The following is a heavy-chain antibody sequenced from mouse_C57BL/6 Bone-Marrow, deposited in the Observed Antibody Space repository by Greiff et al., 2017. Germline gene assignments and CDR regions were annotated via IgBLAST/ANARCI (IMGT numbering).Heavy chain of an antibody. CDR1: GYSITSDY. Sequence: EVQLQQSGPGLAIPSQTLSLTCSVTGYSITSDYWNWIRKFPGHKLEYMGYISYTGSTYYNPSLNSRNSIFRDSSTNQYYLQLNSVTTEDTATYCCAKYGSSPCYDMDDWGKGTTVTVSS. J-gene: IGHJ4*01. D-gene: IGHD1-1*01. CDR3: AKYGSSPCYDMDD. V-gene: IGHV3-8*01. CDR2: ISYTGST.